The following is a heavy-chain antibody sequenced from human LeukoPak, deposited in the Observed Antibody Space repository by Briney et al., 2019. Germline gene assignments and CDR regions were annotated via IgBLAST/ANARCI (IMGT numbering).Heavy chain of an antibody. CDR2: INPNSGGT. CDR1: GYTFTGYY. D-gene: IGHD3-3*01. CDR3: ARDSTIFGVVITTGIDDY. Sequence: ASVKVSCKASGYTFTGYYMHWVRQAPGQGLEWMGWINPNSGGTNYAQKFQGRVTMTRDTSTSTAYMELRSLRSDDTAVYYCARDSTIFGVVITTGIDDYWGQGTLVTVSS. V-gene: IGHV1-2*02. J-gene: IGHJ4*02.